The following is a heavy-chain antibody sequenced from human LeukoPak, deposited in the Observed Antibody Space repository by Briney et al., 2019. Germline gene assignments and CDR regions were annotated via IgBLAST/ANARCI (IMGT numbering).Heavy chain of an antibody. Sequence: GGSLRLSCAASGFTVSSNYMSWVRQAPGKGLEWVSVIYSGGTTYYADSVKGRFTISRDNSKNTLYLQMNSLRAEDTAVYYCVREPRRGYAFDTWGQGTMVTVSS. CDR2: IYSGGTT. V-gene: IGHV3-66*01. CDR1: GFTVSSNY. J-gene: IGHJ3*02. D-gene: IGHD3-10*01. CDR3: VREPRRGYAFDT.